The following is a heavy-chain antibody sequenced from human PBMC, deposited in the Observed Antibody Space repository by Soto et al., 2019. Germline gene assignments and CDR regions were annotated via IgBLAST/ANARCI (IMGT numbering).Heavy chain of an antibody. Sequence: SVKVSCKASGGTFSSYAISWVRQAPGQGLEWMGGIIPIFGTANYAQKFQGRVTITADESTSTAYMELSSLRSEDTAVYYCARDYVPAAPYYYYYGMDVWGQGTTVTVSS. V-gene: IGHV1-69*13. CDR3: ARDYVPAAPYYYYYGMDV. J-gene: IGHJ6*02. CDR2: IIPIFGTA. CDR1: GGTFSSYA. D-gene: IGHD2-2*01.